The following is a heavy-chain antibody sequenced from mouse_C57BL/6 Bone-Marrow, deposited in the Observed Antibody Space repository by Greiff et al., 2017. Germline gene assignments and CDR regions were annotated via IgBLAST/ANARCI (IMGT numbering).Heavy chain of an antibody. Sequence: VQLQQSGAELASPGASVTLSCKASGYTFTDHIMNWVKKRPGQGLEWIGRIYPVSGETNYYQKFMGKATFSVDRSSSTVYMVLNSLTSEDPSVYYCGRRSYGSSGGYFDYWGQGTTLTVSS. CDR3: GRRSYGSSGGYFDY. CDR2: IYPVSGET. V-gene: IGHV1-11*01. J-gene: IGHJ2*01. CDR1: GYTFTDHI. D-gene: IGHD1-1*01.